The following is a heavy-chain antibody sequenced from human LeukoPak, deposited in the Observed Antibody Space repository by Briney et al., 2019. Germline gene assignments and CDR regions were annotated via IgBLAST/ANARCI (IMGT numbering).Heavy chain of an antibody. CDR1: GYTFTSYD. CDR2: MNPNSGNT. Sequence: ASVTVSCKTSGYTFTSYDMNWVRQATGQGLEWMGWMNPNSGNTNFAQKFQGRVTMTRNTSISTAYMGLSSLRSEDTAVYYCARGLSTVIRGVDNGHIDHWGQGALVTVSS. D-gene: IGHD3-10*01. J-gene: IGHJ4*02. V-gene: IGHV1-8*01. CDR3: ARGLSTVIRGVDNGHIDH.